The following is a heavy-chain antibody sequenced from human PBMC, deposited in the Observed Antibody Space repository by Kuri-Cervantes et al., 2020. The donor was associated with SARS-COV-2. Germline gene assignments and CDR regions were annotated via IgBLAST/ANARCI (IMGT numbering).Heavy chain of an antibody. J-gene: IGHJ6*02. V-gene: IGHV2-5*01. Sequence: SGPTLVKPTQTLTLTCTFSGFSLSTSGVGVGWIRQPPGKALEWLALIYWNDDKRYSPSLKSRLAITKDTSKNQVVLKMTNMDVVDTATYYCTRLLVGISHSHYYGMDVWGQGTTVTVSS. CDR1: GFSLSTSGVG. D-gene: IGHD1-26*01. CDR2: IYWNDDK. CDR3: TRLLVGISHSHYYGMDV.